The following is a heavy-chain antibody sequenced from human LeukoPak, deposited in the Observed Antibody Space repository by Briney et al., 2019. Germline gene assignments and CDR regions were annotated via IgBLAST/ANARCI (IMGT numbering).Heavy chain of an antibody. V-gene: IGHV3-74*01. D-gene: IGHD3-16*01. J-gene: IGHJ4*02. Sequence: GGSLRLSCAASGLTFSSYWMYWVRQAPGKGLVWVSRINSDGSSTIHADSVKGRFTISRDNAKNTVVLQMNSLSAEDTAVYYCATGGAQYYDYWGQGTVVTVSS. CDR1: GLTFSSYW. CDR2: INSDGSST. CDR3: ATGGAQYYDY.